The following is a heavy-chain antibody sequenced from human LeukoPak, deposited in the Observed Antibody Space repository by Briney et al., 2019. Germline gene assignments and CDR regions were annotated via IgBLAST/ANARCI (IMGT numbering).Heavy chain of an antibody. J-gene: IGHJ3*01. Sequence: SETLSLTCTVSGGSISSSSYYWGWIRQPPGKGLEWIAYIHYSGRTNYNPSLKSRVTISVDPSKNQFSLRLSSVTAADTAVYYCASGSGWNDAFDFWGQGTMVTVSS. D-gene: IGHD3-10*01. CDR2: IHYSGRT. CDR1: GGSISSSSYY. CDR3: ASGSGWNDAFDF. V-gene: IGHV4-61*05.